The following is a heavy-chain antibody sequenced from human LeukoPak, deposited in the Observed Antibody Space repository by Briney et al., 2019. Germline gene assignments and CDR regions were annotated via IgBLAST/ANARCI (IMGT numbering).Heavy chain of an antibody. CDR1: GYSFTRNW. J-gene: IGHJ4*02. D-gene: IGHD3/OR15-3a*01. Sequence: GESLKISCKGSGYSFTRNWIGWVRLMPGKCLEWMGNIYPGDSDTRYSPSFEGQVTFSADKSISTAFLQWSSLKASDTAMYYCARWGGTSWTGYDYWGQGTLVTVSS. CDR2: IYPGDSDT. CDR3: ARWGGTSWTGYDY. V-gene: IGHV5-51*01.